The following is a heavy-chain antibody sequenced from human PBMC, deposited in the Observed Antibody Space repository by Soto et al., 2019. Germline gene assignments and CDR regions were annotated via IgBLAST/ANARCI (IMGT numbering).Heavy chain of an antibody. V-gene: IGHV4-30-4*08. Sequence: PSETLSLTCTFSGGSISSGGYYLSWIRQHPGKGLEWIGYIYYSGSTYYNPSLKSRVTISVDTSKNQFSLKLSSVTAADTAVYYCARLTPGYSSGWFIDYWGQGTLVTVSS. CDR3: ARLTPGYSSGWFIDY. D-gene: IGHD6-19*01. CDR2: IYYSGST. J-gene: IGHJ4*02. CDR1: GGSISSGGYY.